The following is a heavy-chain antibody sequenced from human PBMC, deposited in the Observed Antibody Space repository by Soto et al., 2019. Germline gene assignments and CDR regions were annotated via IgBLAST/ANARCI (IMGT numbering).Heavy chain of an antibody. CDR1: CGSIINLSDR. Sequence: LQTISHSCTVSCGSIINLSDRCSCIRQPPGKGLEWIGYIYHSGNTYYNPSLKSRVTISVDRSKNQFSLKLSSVTAADTAVYYCARGPYGSGHYQYYYGMDVWGQGTTVPVSS. J-gene: IGHJ6*02. V-gene: IGHV4-30-2*01. CDR2: IYHSGNT. D-gene: IGHD3-10*01. CDR3: ARGPYGSGHYQYYYGMDV.